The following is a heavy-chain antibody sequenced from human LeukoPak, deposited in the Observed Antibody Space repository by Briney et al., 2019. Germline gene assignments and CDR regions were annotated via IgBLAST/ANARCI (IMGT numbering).Heavy chain of an antibody. CDR3: ASYYDFWSGYSN. Sequence: NPSETLSLTCTVSGGSISSYYWSWIRQPPGKGLEWIGYIYYSGSTNYNPSLKSRVTISVDTSKNQFSLKLSSVTAADTAVYYCASYYDFWSGYSNWGQGTLVTVSS. J-gene: IGHJ4*02. CDR2: IYYSGST. CDR1: GGSISSYY. V-gene: IGHV4-59*08. D-gene: IGHD3-3*01.